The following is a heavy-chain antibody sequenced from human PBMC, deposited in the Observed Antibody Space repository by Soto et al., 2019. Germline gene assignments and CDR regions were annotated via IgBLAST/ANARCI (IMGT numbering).Heavy chain of an antibody. CDR2: ISHDGSVQ. J-gene: IGHJ4*02. CDR3: AKEGKVKISNSWGLDH. V-gene: IGHV3-30*18. D-gene: IGHD4-4*01. Sequence: QVQLVESGGGVVQSGTSLRLSCAASGFTFSNYGMQWVRQAPGRGLEWVAVISHDGSVQYYAASVQGRFTVARDNSGDXVYLQMNSLRSDDTAMYYCAKEGKVKISNSWGLDHWGQGTLVTVSS. CDR1: GFTFSNYG.